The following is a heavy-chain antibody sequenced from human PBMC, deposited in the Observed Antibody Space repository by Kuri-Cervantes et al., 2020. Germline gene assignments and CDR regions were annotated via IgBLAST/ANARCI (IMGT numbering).Heavy chain of an antibody. J-gene: IGHJ4*02. V-gene: IGHV4-38-2*02. Sequence: GSLRLSCTVSGYSISSGYYWGWIRQPPGKGLEWIGSIYHSGSTYYNPSLKSRVTISVDTSKNQFSLKLSSVTAADTAVYYCASQRSTMVQGVAGLLDYWGQGTLVTVSS. CDR1: GYSISSGYY. CDR2: IYHSGST. D-gene: IGHD3-10*01. CDR3: ASQRSTMVQGVAGLLDY.